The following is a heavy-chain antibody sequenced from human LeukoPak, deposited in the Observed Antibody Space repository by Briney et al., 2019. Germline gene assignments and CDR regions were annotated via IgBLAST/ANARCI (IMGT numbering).Heavy chain of an antibody. CDR1: DDSITMYY. CDR2: IYRSGST. CDR3: ARGDCSSTICYSPMDV. J-gene: IGHJ6*03. Sequence: SETLSPTCSVSDDSITMYYWTWIRQPPGKGLEWIGSIYRSGSTNYNPSLKSRVTISVDTSQNQFSLKVNSVTAADTAVYYCARGDCSSTICYSPMDVWGKGTTVTVSS. V-gene: IGHV4-38-2*02. D-gene: IGHD2-2*01.